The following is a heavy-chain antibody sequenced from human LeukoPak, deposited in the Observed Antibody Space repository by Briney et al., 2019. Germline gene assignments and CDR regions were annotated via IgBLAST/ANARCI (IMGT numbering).Heavy chain of an antibody. Sequence: PGGSLRLSCAASGFTFSNAWMNWVRQAPGKGLEWVGRIKSKTDGGTTDYAAPVKGRFTISRDDSKNTLYLQMNSLKTEDTAVYYCTTDLGEEGAPEFDYWGQGTLVTVSS. D-gene: IGHD3-16*01. CDR2: IKSKTDGGTT. CDR3: TTDLGEEGAPEFDY. CDR1: GFTFSNAW. J-gene: IGHJ4*02. V-gene: IGHV3-15*07.